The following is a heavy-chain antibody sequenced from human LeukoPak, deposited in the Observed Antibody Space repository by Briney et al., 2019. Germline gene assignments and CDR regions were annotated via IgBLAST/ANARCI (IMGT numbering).Heavy chain of an antibody. CDR1: GGSFSGYY. CDR2: INHSGST. V-gene: IGHV4-34*01. D-gene: IGHD4-23*01. J-gene: IGHJ6*02. Sequence: PSETLSLTCAVYGGSFSGYYWSWIRQPPGKGLEWIGEINHSGSTNYNPSLKSRVTISVDTSKNQFSLKLSSVTAADTAVYYCARGHGGNEPAAPYYYGMDVWGQGTTVTVSS. CDR3: ARGHGGNEPAAPYYYGMDV.